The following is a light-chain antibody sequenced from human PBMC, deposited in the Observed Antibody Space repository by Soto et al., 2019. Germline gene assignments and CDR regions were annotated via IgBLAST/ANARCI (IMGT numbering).Light chain of an antibody. J-gene: IGKJ5*01. CDR1: QDIRKY. Sequence: DIQMTQSPSSLSASLGDRVTITCQATQDIRKYLNWYQQKPGKAPKLLIYDASSLETGVPSRFSGSGSGTDFTLTISSLQPEDFATYYCQQYDNLPLIFGQGTRLEIK. CDR3: QQYDNLPLI. V-gene: IGKV1-33*01. CDR2: DAS.